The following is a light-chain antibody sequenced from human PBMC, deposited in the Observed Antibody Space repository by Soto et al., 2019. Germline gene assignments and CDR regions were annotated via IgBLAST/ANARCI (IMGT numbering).Light chain of an antibody. Sequence: QSVLTQPPSASGTPGQRVTISCSGSNSNIGSNTVNWYQQFPGAAPKLLVYSSNLRPSAVPDRFSGSKSGTSASLAISGLQSEDESDYYCAAWDGSLNGVVFGGGTQLTVL. CDR1: NSNIGSNT. V-gene: IGLV1-44*01. CDR3: AAWDGSLNGVV. CDR2: SSN. J-gene: IGLJ3*02.